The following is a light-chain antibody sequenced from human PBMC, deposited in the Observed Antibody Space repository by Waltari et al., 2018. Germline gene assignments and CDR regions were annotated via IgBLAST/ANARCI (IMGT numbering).Light chain of an antibody. CDR2: STN. CDR1: SGSVSTSSY. CDR3: LRYMGSGIWM. V-gene: IGLV8-61*01. J-gene: IGLJ3*02. Sequence: QTVVTQEPSFSVSPGGTVTLTCGLTSGSVSTSSYPSWYQQTPGQTPRTLIYSTNTRSSGVPYRFAGANLGNKAALTIAGAQSDDESDYDWLRYMGSGIWMFGGGTKLTVL.